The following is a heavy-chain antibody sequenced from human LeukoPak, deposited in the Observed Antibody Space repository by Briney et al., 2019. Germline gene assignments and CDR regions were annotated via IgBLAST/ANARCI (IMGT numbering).Heavy chain of an antibody. D-gene: IGHD1-26*01. CDR1: RFTFSSSD. J-gene: IGHJ4*02. CDR2: ITSSSDI. CDR3: ASGMRVGPNI. V-gene: IGHV3-69-1*01. Sequence: WGSLRLSCAASRFTFSSSDMNWVRQAPEKGLEWVSSITSSSDIYYADSVKGRFTISRDNAKNSLYLQMNSLRAEDTAVYYCASGMRVGPNIWGQGTLVTVSS.